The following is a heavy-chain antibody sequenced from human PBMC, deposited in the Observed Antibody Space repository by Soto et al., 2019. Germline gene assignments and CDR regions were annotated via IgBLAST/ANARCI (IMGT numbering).Heavy chain of an antibody. CDR3: ARGFPYVWGSYRFYYFDY. J-gene: IGHJ4*02. V-gene: IGHV1-69*06. D-gene: IGHD3-16*02. Sequence: SVKVSCKASGGTFSSYAISWVRQAPGQGLEWMGGIIPIFGTANYAQKFQGRVTITADKSTSTAYMELSSLRSEDTAVYYCARGFPYVWGSYRFYYFDYWGQGTLVTVS. CDR1: GGTFSSYA. CDR2: IIPIFGTA.